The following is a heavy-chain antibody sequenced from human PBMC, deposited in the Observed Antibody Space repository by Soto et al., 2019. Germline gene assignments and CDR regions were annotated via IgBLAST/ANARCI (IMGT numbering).Heavy chain of an antibody. CDR3: ASSVLVTSTMNYFDL. D-gene: IGHD2-8*02. V-gene: IGHV5-51*01. Sequence: GESLKISCQAPGHSFSNFWIAWVRQMPGEGLEWLGIIYPDDSDTRYSPSFLGQVTISADKSIKTTYLQWSSLKASDTAIYFCASSVLVTSTMNYFDLWGQGTLVTVSS. CDR1: GHSFSNFW. J-gene: IGHJ4*02. CDR2: IYPDDSDT.